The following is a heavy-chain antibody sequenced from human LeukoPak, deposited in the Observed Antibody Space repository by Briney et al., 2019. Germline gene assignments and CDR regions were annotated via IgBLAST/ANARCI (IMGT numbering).Heavy chain of an antibody. Sequence: GGSLRLSCAASGFTFSSYAMSLVRQAPGKGLEWVSAISGSGGSTYYADSVKGRFTISRDNSKNTLYLQMNSLRAEDTAVYYCAKVTQSLVRGVIELYDYWGQGTLVTVSS. J-gene: IGHJ4*02. CDR3: AKVTQSLVRGVIELYDY. D-gene: IGHD3-10*01. V-gene: IGHV3-23*01. CDR2: ISGSGGST. CDR1: GFTFSSYA.